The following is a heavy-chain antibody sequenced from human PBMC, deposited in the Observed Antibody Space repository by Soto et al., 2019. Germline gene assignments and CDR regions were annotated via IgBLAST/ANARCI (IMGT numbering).Heavy chain of an antibody. CDR1: GFTFSSYG. Sequence: PGGSLRLSCAASGFTFSSYGMHWARQAPGKGLEWVAVISYDGSNKYYADSVKGRFTISRDNSKNTLYLQMNSLRAEDTAVYYCAKDRVAAALSLGMDVWGQGTTVTVSS. V-gene: IGHV3-30*18. D-gene: IGHD6-13*01. CDR3: AKDRVAAALSLGMDV. CDR2: ISYDGSNK. J-gene: IGHJ6*02.